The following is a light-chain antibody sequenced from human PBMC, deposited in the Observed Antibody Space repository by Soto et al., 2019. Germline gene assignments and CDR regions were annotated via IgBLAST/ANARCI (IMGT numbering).Light chain of an antibody. Sequence: EIVMTQSPATLTVSPGERATLSCRASQSVSSKLAWYQQKPGQGPRLLIYDASSRATGIPARFSGSGSGTEFTLTISSLQSEYFAVYYCQHYSTWLWTFGQGTKVEIK. J-gene: IGKJ1*01. CDR3: QHYSTWLWT. CDR1: QSVSSK. CDR2: DAS. V-gene: IGKV3-15*01.